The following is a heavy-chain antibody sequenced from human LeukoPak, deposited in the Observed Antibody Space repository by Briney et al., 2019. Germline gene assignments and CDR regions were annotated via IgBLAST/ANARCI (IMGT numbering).Heavy chain of an antibody. CDR3: ARNPSSPLTTVTADEAFDI. J-gene: IGHJ3*02. CDR1: GFTFSSYS. Sequence: GGSLRLSCAASGFTFSSYSMDWVRQDPGKGQEWVSSISSSSSYIYYADSVKGRFTISRDNAKNSLYLQMNSLRAEDTAFYYCARNPSSPLTTVTADEAFDIWGQGTLVTVSS. CDR2: ISSSSSYI. D-gene: IGHD4-17*01. V-gene: IGHV3-21*01.